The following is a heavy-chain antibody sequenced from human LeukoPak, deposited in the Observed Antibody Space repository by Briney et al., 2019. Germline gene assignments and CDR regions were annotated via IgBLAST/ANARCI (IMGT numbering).Heavy chain of an antibody. CDR2: INPNGGGT. Sequence: GASVKVSCKASGYTFTGFYMHWVRQAPGEGLEWMGWINPNGGGTTYAQNFQGRVIMTRDTSISTAYMELSRLTSDDTAVYYCARAANFHYFDYHFDYWGQGTLVTVSS. V-gene: IGHV1-2*02. CDR1: GYTFTGFY. J-gene: IGHJ4*02. CDR3: ARAANFHYFDYHFDY. D-gene: IGHD4-17*01.